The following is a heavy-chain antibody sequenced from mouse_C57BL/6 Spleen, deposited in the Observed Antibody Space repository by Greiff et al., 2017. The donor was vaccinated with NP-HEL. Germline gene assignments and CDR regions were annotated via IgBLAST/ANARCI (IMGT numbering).Heavy chain of an antibody. CDR2: INPSNGGT. CDR3: ARSGVRLPHSFDY. V-gene: IGHV1-53*01. D-gene: IGHD3-2*02. Sequence: QVQLQQPGTELVKPGASVKLSCKASGYTFTSYWMHWVKQRPGQGLEWIGNINPSNGGTNYNEKFKSKATLTVDKSSSTAYMQLSSLTSEDSAVDYCARSGVRLPHSFDYWGQGTTLTVSS. J-gene: IGHJ2*01. CDR1: GYTFTSYW.